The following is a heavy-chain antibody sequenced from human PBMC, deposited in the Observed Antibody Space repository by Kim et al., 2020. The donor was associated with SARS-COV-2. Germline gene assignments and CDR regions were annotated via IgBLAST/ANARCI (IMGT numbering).Heavy chain of an antibody. CDR3: ARVGYYDSSGYDDWYFDL. J-gene: IGHJ2*01. D-gene: IGHD3-22*01. Sequence: QGRVTITADESTSTAYMELSSLRSEDTAVYYCARVGYYDSSGYDDWYFDLWGRGTLVTVSS. V-gene: IGHV1-69*01.